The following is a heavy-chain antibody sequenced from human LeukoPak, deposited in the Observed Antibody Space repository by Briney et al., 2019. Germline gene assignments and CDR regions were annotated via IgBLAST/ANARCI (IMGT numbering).Heavy chain of an antibody. D-gene: IGHD3-22*01. V-gene: IGHV1-69*05. Sequence: SVKVSCKASGGTFSSYAISWVRQAPGQGLEWMGRIIPIFGTANYAQKFQGRVTTTTDESTSTAYMELSSLRSEDTAVYYCARDRVGSGYYLDYWGQGTPVTVSS. CDR3: ARDRVGSGYYLDY. CDR2: IIPIFGTA. CDR1: GGTFSSYA. J-gene: IGHJ4*02.